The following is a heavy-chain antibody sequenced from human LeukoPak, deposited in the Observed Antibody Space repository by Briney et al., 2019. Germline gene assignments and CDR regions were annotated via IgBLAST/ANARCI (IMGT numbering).Heavy chain of an antibody. CDR2: INPNSGGT. Sequence: ASVKVSCKASGYTFTGYYMHWVRQAPGQGLEWMGWINPNSGGTNYAQKFQGRVTMTRDTSISTAYMELSRLRSDDTAVYYCARDSSGWWGDFDYWGQGTLVTVSS. D-gene: IGHD6-19*01. J-gene: IGHJ4*02. CDR1: GYTFTGYY. V-gene: IGHV1-2*02. CDR3: ARDSSGWWGDFDY.